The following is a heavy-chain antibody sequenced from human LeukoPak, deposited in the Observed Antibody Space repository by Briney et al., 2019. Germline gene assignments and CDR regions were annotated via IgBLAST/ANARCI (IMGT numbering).Heavy chain of an antibody. J-gene: IGHJ5*02. CDR3: ARFGSSLWFDP. Sequence: PGESLRLSCAASGFTVSSNYMSWVRQAPGKGLEWVSVIYSGGSTYYADSVKGRFTISRHNSKNTLYLQMNSLRAEDTAVYYCARFGSSLWFDPWGQGTLVTVSS. CDR2: IYSGGST. CDR1: GFTVSSNY. V-gene: IGHV3-53*04. D-gene: IGHD6-13*01.